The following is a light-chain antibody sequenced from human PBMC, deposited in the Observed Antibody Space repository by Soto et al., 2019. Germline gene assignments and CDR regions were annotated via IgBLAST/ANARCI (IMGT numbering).Light chain of an antibody. V-gene: IGLV2-14*01. CDR3: SSYTSSSTYYV. Sequence: QPALTQPASVSGSPVQSSTITCTGTSSDVGGYNYVSWYQQHPGKAPKLMIYDVSNRPSGVSNRFSGSKSGNTASLTISGLQAEDEADYYCSSYTSSSTYYVFGTGTKVTVL. CDR1: SSDVGGYNY. J-gene: IGLJ1*01. CDR2: DVS.